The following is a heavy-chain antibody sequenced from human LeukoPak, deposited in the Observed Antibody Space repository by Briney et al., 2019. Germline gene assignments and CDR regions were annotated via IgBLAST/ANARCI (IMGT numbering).Heavy chain of an antibody. CDR2: ISGSGVGT. CDR1: GFAFSTYA. V-gene: IGHV3-23*01. J-gene: IGHJ4*02. D-gene: IGHD3-3*01. Sequence: GGSLRLSCAASGFAFSTYAMSWVRQAPGMGLEWVSAISGSGVGTYYADSVEGRFTISRDTSKNTLYLQMNSPRAEDTAIYYRVKDEWDYWGQGTLVTVSS. CDR3: VKDEWDY.